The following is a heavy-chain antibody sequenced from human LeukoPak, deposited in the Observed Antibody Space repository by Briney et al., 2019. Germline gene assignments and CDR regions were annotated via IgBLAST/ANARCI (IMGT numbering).Heavy chain of an antibody. Sequence: GGSLRLSCAASGFTFSSYWMHWVRQAPGKGLVWFSRIDTDGSRVAYADSVKGRFTISRDNAKNTLYLQMNSLRAEDTALYYCAYCSSTSCYSWGQGTLVTVSS. V-gene: IGHV3-74*01. CDR2: IDTDGSRV. CDR3: AYCSSTSCYS. D-gene: IGHD2-2*01. CDR1: GFTFSSYW. J-gene: IGHJ5*02.